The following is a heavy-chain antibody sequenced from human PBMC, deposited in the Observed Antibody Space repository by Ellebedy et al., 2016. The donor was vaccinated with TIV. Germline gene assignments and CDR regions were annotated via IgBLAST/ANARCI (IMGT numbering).Heavy chain of an antibody. Sequence: GGSLRLSCAASGFTFADYSMHWVRQAPGKGLEWVSLIGGNAGTTYYADSVKGRFVISRDNTKSSLFLQMNSLRAEDTAFYYCAKETEDCSGGSCLGDWGQGTLVTVSS. CDR3: AKETEDCSGGSCLGD. CDR1: GFTFADYS. J-gene: IGHJ4*02. CDR2: IGGNAGTT. V-gene: IGHV3-43D*04. D-gene: IGHD2-15*01.